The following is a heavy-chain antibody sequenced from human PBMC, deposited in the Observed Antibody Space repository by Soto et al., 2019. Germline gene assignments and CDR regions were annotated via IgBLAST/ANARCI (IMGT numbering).Heavy chain of an antibody. CDR1: GGTFRNYP. Sequence: QVQLVQSGPEGKKPGSSLKVSCKASGGTFRNYPINWVRQAPGQGLEWMGSIFPLTDIPDYAQNFQARLTISADKSTSTAYMELSSLTSDDTAMYFCARGPLVVLNYFESWGQGTLVTVSS. CDR2: IFPLTDIP. V-gene: IGHV1-69*02. CDR3: ARGPLVVLNYFES. J-gene: IGHJ4*02.